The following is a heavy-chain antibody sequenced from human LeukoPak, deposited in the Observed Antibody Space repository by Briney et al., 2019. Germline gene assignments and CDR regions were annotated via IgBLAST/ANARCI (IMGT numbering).Heavy chain of an antibody. Sequence: GASVKASCKASGGTFSSYAISWVRQAPGQGLEWMGRIIPILGIANYAQKFQGRVTITADKSTSTAYMELSSLRSEDTAVYYCATPYGDYAVGYFDYWGQGTLVTVSS. V-gene: IGHV1-69*04. CDR2: IIPILGIA. J-gene: IGHJ4*02. D-gene: IGHD4-17*01. CDR1: GGTFSSYA. CDR3: ATPYGDYAVGYFDY.